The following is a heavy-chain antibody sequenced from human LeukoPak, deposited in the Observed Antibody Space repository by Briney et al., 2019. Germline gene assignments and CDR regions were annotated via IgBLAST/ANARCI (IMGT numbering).Heavy chain of an antibody. V-gene: IGHV4-34*01. Sequence: SETLSLTCAVYGGSSSGYYWSWIRQPPGKGLEWIGEINHSGSTNYNPSLKSRVTISVDTSKNQFSLKLSSVTAADTAVYYCARGGRLMNIVVVPAARPPTSTNWFDPWGQGTLVTVSS. J-gene: IGHJ5*02. D-gene: IGHD2-2*01. CDR1: GGSSSGYY. CDR3: ARGGRLMNIVVVPAARPPTSTNWFDP. CDR2: INHSGST.